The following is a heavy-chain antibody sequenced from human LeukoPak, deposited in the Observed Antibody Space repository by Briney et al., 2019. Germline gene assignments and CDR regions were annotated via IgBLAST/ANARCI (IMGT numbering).Heavy chain of an antibody. Sequence: SVKVSCKASGGTFSSYAISWVRQAPGQGLEWMGGIIPIFGTANYAQKFQGRVTITADESTSTAYMELRSLRSDDTAVYYCARMYYDFWGGYPAPVYMDVWGKGTTVTVSS. CDR3: ARMYYDFWGGYPAPVYMDV. J-gene: IGHJ6*03. CDR2: IIPIFGTA. V-gene: IGHV1-69*13. CDR1: GGTFSSYA. D-gene: IGHD3-3*01.